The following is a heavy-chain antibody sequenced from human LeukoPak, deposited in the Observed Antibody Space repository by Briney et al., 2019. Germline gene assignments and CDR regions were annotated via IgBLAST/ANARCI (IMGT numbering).Heavy chain of an antibody. J-gene: IGHJ4*02. V-gene: IGHV4-34*01. CDR2: INHSGST. CDR1: GGSISGYY. Sequence: SETLSLTCTVSGGSISGYYWSWIRQPPGKGLEWIGEINHSGSTNYNPSLKSRVTISVDTSKNQFSLKLSSVTAADTAVYYCARAQRGYSYGYDYWGQGTLVTVSS. CDR3: ARAQRGYSYGYDY. D-gene: IGHD5-18*01.